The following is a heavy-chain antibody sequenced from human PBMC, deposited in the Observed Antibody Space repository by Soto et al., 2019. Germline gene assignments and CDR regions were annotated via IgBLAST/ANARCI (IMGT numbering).Heavy chain of an antibody. Sequence: SETLSLTCTVSGASMGRYYWSWIRQSPGKGLEYIGYIADSETTNYSPSLRSRVTISLEASKSQFSLKLSSVTAADTAVYYCARVDYYGAGTYLFDYWGPGTLVTVS. V-gene: IGHV4-59*01. CDR3: ARVDYYGAGTYLFDY. CDR1: GASMGRYY. D-gene: IGHD3-10*01. CDR2: IADSETT. J-gene: IGHJ4*02.